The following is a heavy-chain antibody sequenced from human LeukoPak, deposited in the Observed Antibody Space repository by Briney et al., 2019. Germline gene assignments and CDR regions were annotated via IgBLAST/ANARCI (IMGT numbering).Heavy chain of an antibody. CDR2: IYYTGTT. J-gene: IGHJ4*02. CDR1: GGSINSNNYS. CDR3: ARHLHSQLTYNYGPPDY. D-gene: IGHD5-24*01. Sequence: SETLSLTCTVSGGSINSNNYSWGWIRQPPGKGLEWIGTIYYTGTTYYNPSLKSRVAISVDTSKNQFSLKLSSVTAADTAVYYCARHLHSQLTYNYGPPDYWGQGTLVTVFS. V-gene: IGHV4-39*01.